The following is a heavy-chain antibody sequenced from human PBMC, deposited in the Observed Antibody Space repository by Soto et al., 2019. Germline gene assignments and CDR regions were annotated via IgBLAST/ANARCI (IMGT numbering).Heavy chain of an antibody. CDR2: IKQDGSEK. V-gene: IGHV3-7*01. CDR3: ARELPSPYSSGWPFDY. J-gene: IGHJ4*02. D-gene: IGHD6-19*01. CDR1: GFTFSSYW. Sequence: GGSLRLSCAASGFTFSSYWMSWVRQAPGKGLEWVANIKQDGSEKDYVDSVKGRFTISRDNAKNSLYLQMNSLRAEDTAVYYCARELPSPYSSGWPFDYWGQGTLVTVSS.